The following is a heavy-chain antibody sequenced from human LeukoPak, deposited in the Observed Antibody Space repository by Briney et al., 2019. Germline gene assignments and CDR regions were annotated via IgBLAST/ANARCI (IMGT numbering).Heavy chain of an antibody. Sequence: ASVKVSCKASGYTFTSYYMHWVRQAPGQGLEWMGIINPSGGSTSYAQKFQGRVTMTRDTSTSTVRMELSSLRSEDTAVYYCARDLVVRGVKGSFDPWGQGTLVTVSS. CDR2: INPSGGST. CDR1: GYTFTSYY. V-gene: IGHV1-46*01. CDR3: ARDLVVRGVKGSFDP. D-gene: IGHD3-10*01. J-gene: IGHJ5*02.